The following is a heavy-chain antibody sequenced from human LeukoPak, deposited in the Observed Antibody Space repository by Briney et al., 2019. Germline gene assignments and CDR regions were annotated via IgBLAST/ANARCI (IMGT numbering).Heavy chain of an antibody. J-gene: IGHJ6*03. CDR1: GGSISSSSYY. Sequence: SETLSLTCTVSGGSISSSSYYWGWIRQPPGKGLEWIGSIYYSGSTYYNPSLKSRVTISVDTSKNQFSLKLSSVTAADMAVYYCARGGNDFWSGYYTLRYYYMDVWGKGTTVTVSS. V-gene: IGHV4-39*07. CDR2: IYYSGST. CDR3: ARGGNDFWSGYYTLRYYYMDV. D-gene: IGHD3-3*01.